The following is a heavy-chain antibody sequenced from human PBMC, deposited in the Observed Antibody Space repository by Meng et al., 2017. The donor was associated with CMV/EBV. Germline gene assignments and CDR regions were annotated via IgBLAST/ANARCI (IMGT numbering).Heavy chain of an antibody. CDR3: AKGHKCLLQPSDYFDY. Sequence: GESLKISCAASGFTFSSYGMHWVRQAPGKGLEWVAFIRYDGSNKYYADSVKGRFTISRDNSKNTLYLQMNSLRAEDTAVYYCAKGHKCLLQPSDYFDYWGQGTLVTVSS. CDR1: GFTFSSYG. J-gene: IGHJ4*02. D-gene: IGHD3-22*01. CDR2: IRYDGSNK. V-gene: IGHV3-30*02.